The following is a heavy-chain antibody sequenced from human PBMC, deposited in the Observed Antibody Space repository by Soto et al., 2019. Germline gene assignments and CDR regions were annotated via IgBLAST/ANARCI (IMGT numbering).Heavy chain of an antibody. CDR1: GDSIRSYY. V-gene: IGHV4-59*01. D-gene: IGHD3-3*01. J-gene: IGHJ4*02. Sequence: SETLSLTCTVSGDSIRSYYWTWIRQPPGRGLEWIGHVYYGGSTNYNPSLQSRVAISLDTSKNQFSLRLTSMTAADAAVYYCAGEGALATFGVVWGQGTRVTVSS. CDR3: AGEGALATFGVV. CDR2: VYYGGST.